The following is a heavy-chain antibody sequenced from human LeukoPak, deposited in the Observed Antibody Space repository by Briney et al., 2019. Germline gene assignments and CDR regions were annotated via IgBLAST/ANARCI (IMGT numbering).Heavy chain of an antibody. D-gene: IGHD3-22*01. CDR1: GGSFSGYY. J-gene: IGHJ4*02. Sequence: PSETLTLTCAVYGGSFSGYYWSWIRQPPGKGLEWIGEINHSGSTNYKPSLKSRVTISVDTSTNLFSLKLSSVTAADTAVYYCARDYYDSSGYYGSEWGQGTLVTVSS. CDR3: ARDYYDSSGYYGSE. CDR2: INHSGST. V-gene: IGHV4-34*01.